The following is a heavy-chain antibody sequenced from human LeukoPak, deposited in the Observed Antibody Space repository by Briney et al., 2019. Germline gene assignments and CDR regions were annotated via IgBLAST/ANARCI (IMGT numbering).Heavy chain of an antibody. J-gene: IGHJ4*02. Sequence: GGSLRLSCAAPGFTFSSYAMSSVRQAPGKGLEWVSGVSGSGGSTYYADSVKGRFTISRDNSKNTLYLQMNSLRAEDTAVYYCAKDLDIVATITGNWGQGTLVTVSS. CDR3: AKDLDIVATITGN. CDR2: VSGSGGST. D-gene: IGHD5-12*01. V-gene: IGHV3-23*01. CDR1: GFTFSSYA.